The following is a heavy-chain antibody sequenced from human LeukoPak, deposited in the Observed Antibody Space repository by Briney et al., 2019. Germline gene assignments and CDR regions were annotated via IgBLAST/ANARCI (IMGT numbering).Heavy chain of an antibody. CDR3: ARGYDILTGHFVSDY. Sequence: KPSETLSLTCTVSGGSISRSSYYWGWIRQPPGKGLEWIGSIYYSGSTYNNPSLKSRVTISADTSKNQFSLKLSSVTAADTAVYYCARGYDILTGHFVSDYWGQGTLVTVSS. CDR1: GGSISRSSYY. CDR2: IYYSGST. J-gene: IGHJ4*02. D-gene: IGHD3-9*01. V-gene: IGHV4-39*07.